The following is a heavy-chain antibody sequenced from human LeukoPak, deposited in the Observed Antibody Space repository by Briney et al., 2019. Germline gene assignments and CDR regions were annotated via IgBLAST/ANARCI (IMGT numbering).Heavy chain of an antibody. J-gene: IGHJ4*02. CDR2: IYYSGST. V-gene: IGHV4-59*12. D-gene: IGHD5-24*01. CDR1: GGSISSYY. CDR3: ARGGGDVYNVFDY. Sequence: SETLSLTCSVSGGSISSYYWSWIRQPPGKGLEWIGYIYYSGSTYYNPSLKSRLTISVDTSKNQFSLKLSSVSAADTAVYYCARGGGDVYNVFDYWGQGTLVTVSS.